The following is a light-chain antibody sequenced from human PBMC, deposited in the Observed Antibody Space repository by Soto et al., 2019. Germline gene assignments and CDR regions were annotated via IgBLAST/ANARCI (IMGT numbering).Light chain of an antibody. V-gene: IGKV3-20*01. J-gene: IGKJ2*01. CDR2: GAS. CDR3: QQYGSATYT. CDR1: QSVSSSY. Sequence: EIVLTQSPGTLSLSPGERATLSCRASQSVSSSYLAWYQQKPGQAPRLLIYGASSRATGIPDRCSGSGSGTDFTLTISSLEPEDFAVYYCQQYGSATYTFGQGTKLEIK.